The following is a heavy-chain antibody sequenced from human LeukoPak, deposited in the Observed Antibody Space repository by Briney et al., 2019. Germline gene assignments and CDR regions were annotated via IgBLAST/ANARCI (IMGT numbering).Heavy chain of an antibody. V-gene: IGHV3-23*01. CDR1: GFTFSSYV. J-gene: IGHJ4*02. CDR3: AKDWDQLRSGHFGY. CDR2: ISGSGGST. D-gene: IGHD2-2*01. Sequence: QPGGSLRLSCAASGFTFSSYVMSWVRQAPGKGLEWVSAISGSGGSTYYADSVKGRFTISRDNSKNTLYLQMNSLRAEDTAVYYCAKDWDQLRSGHFGYWGQGTLVTVSS.